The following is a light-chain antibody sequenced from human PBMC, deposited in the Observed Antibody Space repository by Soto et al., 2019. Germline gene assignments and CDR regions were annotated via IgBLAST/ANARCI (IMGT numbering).Light chain of an antibody. CDR1: ESITYY. J-gene: IGKJ1*01. V-gene: IGKV1-5*01. CDR3: QHYNSYSEA. Sequence: DIQMTQSPSSLSASVGDRVTITCRASESITYYLNWYQQRPGKAPKLLIYAASSLQSGVPSRFSGSGSGTEFTPTISSLQPDDFATYYCQHYNSYSEAFGQGTKVDIK. CDR2: AAS.